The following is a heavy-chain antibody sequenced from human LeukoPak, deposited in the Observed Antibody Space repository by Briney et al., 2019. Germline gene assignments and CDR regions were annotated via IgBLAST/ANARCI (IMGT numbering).Heavy chain of an antibody. CDR2: IYHSGST. CDR3: AADYTSRSYRFDH. V-gene: IGHV4-30-2*01. Sequence: SETLSLTCAVSGASISSGDYSWSWIRQPPGKGLEWIGYIYHSGSTTYNPSLKSRLTISLDRSKNQIPLKLNSVTAADTAVYYCAADYTSRSYRFDHWGQGTLVTVSS. J-gene: IGHJ4*02. D-gene: IGHD3-10*01. CDR1: GASISSGDYS.